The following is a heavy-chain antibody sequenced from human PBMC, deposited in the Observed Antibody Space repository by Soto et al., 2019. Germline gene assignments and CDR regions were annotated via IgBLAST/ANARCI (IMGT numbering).Heavy chain of an antibody. V-gene: IGHV1-3*01. CDR1: GYTFTSYA. D-gene: IGHD7-27*01. CDR2: INAGNGNT. J-gene: IGHJ5*02. CDR3: ARRKTLTGWWFDP. Sequence: ASVKVSCKASGYTFTSYAMHWVRQAPGQRLEWMGWINAGNGNTKYSQKFQGRVTITRGTSASTAYMELSSLRSEDTAVYYCARRKTLTGWWFDPWGQGTLVTVS.